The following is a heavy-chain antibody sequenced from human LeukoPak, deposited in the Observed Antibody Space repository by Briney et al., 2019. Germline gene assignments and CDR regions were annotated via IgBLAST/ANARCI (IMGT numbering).Heavy chain of an antibody. CDR3: ATDLWELRRFDY. CDR2: FDPEDGET. V-gene: IGHV1-24*01. J-gene: IGHJ4*02. D-gene: IGHD1-26*01. Sequence: ASVKVSCKVSGYTLTELSMHWVRQAPGKGLEWMGGFDPEDGETIYAQKFQGRVTMTEDTSTDTAYMELSSLRSEDTAVHYCATDLWELRRFDYWGQGTLVTVSS. CDR1: GYTLTELS.